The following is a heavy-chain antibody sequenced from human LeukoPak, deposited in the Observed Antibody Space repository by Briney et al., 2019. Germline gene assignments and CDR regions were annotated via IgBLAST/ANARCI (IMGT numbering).Heavy chain of an antibody. D-gene: IGHD2-2*01. CDR3: VREGSAADDFDY. V-gene: IGHV3-48*04. CDR2: ISTSSGTM. J-gene: IGHJ4*02. Sequence: GGSPRLSCAASGFTFSTYSMNWVRQAPGKGLEWVSYISTSSGTMYYADSVKGRFTISRDNAQNSLYLQMNSLTAEDTAVYYCVREGSAADDFDYWGQGTLVTVSS. CDR1: GFTFSTYS.